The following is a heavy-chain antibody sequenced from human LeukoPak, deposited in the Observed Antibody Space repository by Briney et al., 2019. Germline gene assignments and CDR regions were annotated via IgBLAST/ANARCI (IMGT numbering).Heavy chain of an antibody. CDR3: ARGPTYDYYDSSGYRD. Sequence: TGGSLRLSYAASGFTFSSYWMHWVRQAPGKWLVWVSRINSDGSSTSYADSVKGRFTISRDNAKNTLYLQMNSLRAEDTAVYYCARGPTYDYYDSSGYRDWGQGTLVTVSS. CDR1: GFTFSSYW. J-gene: IGHJ4*02. V-gene: IGHV3-74*01. D-gene: IGHD3-22*01. CDR2: INSDGSST.